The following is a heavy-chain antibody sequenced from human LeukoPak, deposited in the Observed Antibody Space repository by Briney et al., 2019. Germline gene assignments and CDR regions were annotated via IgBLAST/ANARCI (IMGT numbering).Heavy chain of an antibody. CDR3: ARQRLDGDILGFDW. V-gene: IGHV4-4*07. CDR2: IHTSGSP. CDR1: GASISGHY. D-gene: IGHD2-21*01. Sequence: PSETLSLTCNVSGASISGHYWSWIRHPAEKSLEWIGRIHTSGSPIYNPSLSSRVTMSVDTSKGQFSLTMNSLTAADTAIYYCARQRLDGDILGFDWWGQGTLVTVSS. J-gene: IGHJ4*02.